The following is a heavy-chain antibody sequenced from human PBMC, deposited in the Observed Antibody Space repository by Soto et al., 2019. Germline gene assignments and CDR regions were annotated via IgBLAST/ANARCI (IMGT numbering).Heavy chain of an antibody. CDR3: ARDHMENCSGGSCYWNP. CDR1: GGTFSSYT. J-gene: IGHJ5*02. Sequence: ASVKVSCKASGGTFSSYTISWVRQVPGQGLEWMGRIIPILGIANYAQKFQGRVTITADKSTSTAYMELSSLRSEDTAVYYCARDHMENCSGGSCYWNPRGQGTLVTVSS. CDR2: IIPILGIA. V-gene: IGHV1-69*04. D-gene: IGHD2-15*01.